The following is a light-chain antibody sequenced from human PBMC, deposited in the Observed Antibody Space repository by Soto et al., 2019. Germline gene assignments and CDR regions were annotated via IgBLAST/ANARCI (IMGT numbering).Light chain of an antibody. V-gene: IGLV2-23*01. CDR3: CSDAGSSPPYV. CDR1: SSDVGSYNL. J-gene: IGLJ1*01. Sequence: QSALTQPASVSGSPGQSITISCTGTSSDVGSYNLVSWYQQHPGKAPKLMIYEGSKRPSGVSNRFSGSKSGNTASLTISGLQAEDDADYYCCSDAGSSPPYVFGTGTKVTVL. CDR2: EGS.